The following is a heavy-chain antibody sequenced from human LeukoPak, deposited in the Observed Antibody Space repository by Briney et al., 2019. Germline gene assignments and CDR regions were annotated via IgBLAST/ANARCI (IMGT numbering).Heavy chain of an antibody. Sequence: ASVKVSCKASGGTFSSYDISGVRQAPGQGLEWMGGIIPIFGTANYAQKFQGRVTITAHKSTSTAYMELSSLRSEDTAVYYCASPRLWFGESPFDYWGQGTLVTVSS. CDR2: IIPIFGTA. CDR3: ASPRLWFGESPFDY. V-gene: IGHV1-69*06. CDR1: GGTFSSYD. J-gene: IGHJ4*02. D-gene: IGHD3-10*01.